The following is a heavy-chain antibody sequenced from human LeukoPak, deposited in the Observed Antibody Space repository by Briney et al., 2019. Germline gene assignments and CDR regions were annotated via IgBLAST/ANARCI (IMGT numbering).Heavy chain of an antibody. J-gene: IGHJ4*02. CDR3: ARSGFYYGSGSYFDY. CDR1: GGSISSYY. Sequence: SETLSLTCTVSGGSISSYYCSWIRQPPGKGLEWIGYIYYSGSTNYNASLQSRVTISEDTSKNQFSLKLSAVTAADTAVYYCARSGFYYGSGSYFDYWGQGTLVTISS. CDR2: IYYSGST. V-gene: IGHV4-59*08. D-gene: IGHD3-10*01.